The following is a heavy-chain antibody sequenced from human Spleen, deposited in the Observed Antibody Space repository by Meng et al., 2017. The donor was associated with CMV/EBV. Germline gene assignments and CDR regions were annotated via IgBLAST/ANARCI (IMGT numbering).Heavy chain of an antibody. Sequence: SETLSLTCTVSGDSISSYYWNWIRQSPGKGLEWIGYISNNGRTNYNPSLKSRVTISVDTSKNHFSLKLTSVTAADTAMYYCAGPDDMGSSPHDPFDMWGQGTMVTVSS. CDR3: AGPDDMGSSPHDPFDM. V-gene: IGHV4-59*01. D-gene: IGHD1-1*01. CDR1: GDSISSYY. CDR2: ISNNGRT. J-gene: IGHJ3*02.